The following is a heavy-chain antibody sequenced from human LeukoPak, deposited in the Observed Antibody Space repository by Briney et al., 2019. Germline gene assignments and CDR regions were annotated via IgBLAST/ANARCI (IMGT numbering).Heavy chain of an antibody. CDR3: ARGQGGYDAKNNWFDP. CDR1: GYTFSNFG. Sequence: ASVKVSCKASGYTFSNFGISWVRQAPGQGLEWMGWISTYNGNTNFGQNLQGRLTMTTDTSTSTAYMELTSLTSDDTAVYYCARGQGGYDAKNNWFDPWGKGTLVTVSS. V-gene: IGHV1-18*01. J-gene: IGHJ5*02. D-gene: IGHD3-16*01. CDR2: ISTYNGNT.